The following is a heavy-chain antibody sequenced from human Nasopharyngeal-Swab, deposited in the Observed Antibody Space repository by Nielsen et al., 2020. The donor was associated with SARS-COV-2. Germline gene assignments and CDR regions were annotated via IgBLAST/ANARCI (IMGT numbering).Heavy chain of an antibody. J-gene: IGHJ4*02. CDR2: ISSSSSYI. CDR3: ARMVGYGSGSYCDH. Sequence: WIRQPPGKGLEWVSSISSSSSYIYYADSVKGRFTISRDNAKNSLYLQMNSLRAEDTAVYYWARMVGYGSGSYCDHWGQGTLVTVSS. D-gene: IGHD3-10*01. V-gene: IGHV3-21*01.